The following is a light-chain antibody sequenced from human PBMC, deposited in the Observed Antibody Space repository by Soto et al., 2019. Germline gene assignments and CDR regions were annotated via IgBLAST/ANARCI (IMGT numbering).Light chain of an antibody. J-gene: IGLJ3*02. CDR1: TGAVTSGYY. CDR3: LLYYGGALV. CDR2: STS. V-gene: IGLV7-43*01. Sequence: QAVVTQEPSLTVSPGGTVTLTCASSTGAVTSGYYPNWFQQKPGQAPRALIYSTSNKQSWTPARFSGSLLGGKAALTLSGVQPEDEAEYYCLLYYGGALVFGGGTKLTVL.